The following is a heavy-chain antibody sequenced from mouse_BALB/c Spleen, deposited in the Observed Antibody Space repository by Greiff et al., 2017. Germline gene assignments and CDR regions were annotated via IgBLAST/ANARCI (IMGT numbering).Heavy chain of an antibody. CDR2: IYPGDGDT. CDR1: GYAFSSSW. J-gene: IGHJ2*01. CDR3: ARETYYFDY. V-gene: IGHV1-82*01. Sequence: QVQLKESGPELVKPGASVKISCKASGYAFSSSWMNWVKQRPGQGLEWIGRIYPGDGDTNYNGMFKGKATLTADKSSSTVYMQRSSLTSVDSAVYFCARETYYFDYWGQGTTLTVAS.